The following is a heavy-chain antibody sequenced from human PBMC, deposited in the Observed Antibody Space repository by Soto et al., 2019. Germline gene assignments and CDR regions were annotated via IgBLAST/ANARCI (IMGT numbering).Heavy chain of an antibody. CDR3: AGHAGKTYGPLDY. J-gene: IGHJ4*02. V-gene: IGHV4-4*02. CDR2: IYHNGRT. D-gene: IGHD4-17*01. Sequence: QVQLQESGPGLLKPSGTLSLTCLVSGASITSDNWWTWVRQSPEKGLEWIAEIYHNGRTNYNPSLKRRVSVSVDLSKNQLSLKVASVTAAETAVYFCAGHAGKTYGPLDYWGPGKPVTVSS. CDR1: GASITSDNW.